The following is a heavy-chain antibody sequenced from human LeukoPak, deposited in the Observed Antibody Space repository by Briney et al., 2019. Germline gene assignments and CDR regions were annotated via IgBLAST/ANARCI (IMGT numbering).Heavy chain of an antibody. J-gene: IGHJ3*02. Sequence: PSETLSLTCAVYGGSFSGYYWNWIRQPPGKGLEWIGEINYSGGTNYNPSLKSRVTISVDTSKNHFSLNLSSVTAADTAVYYCARGVYVWGSYRHDAFDIWGQGTMVTVSS. V-gene: IGHV4-34*01. CDR1: GGSFSGYY. D-gene: IGHD3-16*02. CDR2: INYSGGT. CDR3: ARGVYVWGSYRHDAFDI.